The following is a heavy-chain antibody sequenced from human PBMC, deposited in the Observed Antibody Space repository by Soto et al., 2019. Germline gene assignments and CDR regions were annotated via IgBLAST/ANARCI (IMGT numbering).Heavy chain of an antibody. CDR1: GGTFSSYS. CDR3: ARGTVPYYYYRMDL. Sequence: SVKVSCKASGGTFSSYSISWVLQAPGQGLEWMGGIIPIFGTANYAQKFQGRVTITADKSTSTAYMELSSLRSEDTAVYYCARGTVPYYYYRMDLWGQGTTVTVSS. CDR2: IIPIFGTA. D-gene: IGHD4-4*01. V-gene: IGHV1-69*06. J-gene: IGHJ6*02.